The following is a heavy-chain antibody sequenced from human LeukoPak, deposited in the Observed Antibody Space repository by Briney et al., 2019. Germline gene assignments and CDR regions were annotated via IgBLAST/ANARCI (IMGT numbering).Heavy chain of an antibody. J-gene: IGHJ6*03. CDR1: GFTFSNAW. CDR2: IKSKTDGGTT. V-gene: IGHV3-15*01. CDR3: TTVSGGYMDV. Sequence: PVGCLRLSCAASGFTFSNAWMSGGRQAPGEGLWWGGGIKSKTDGGTTDYVAPVKGRFTISTDESKNTLYLKMNSLKTADTSVYYCTTVSGGYMDVWGKGTTVTVSS.